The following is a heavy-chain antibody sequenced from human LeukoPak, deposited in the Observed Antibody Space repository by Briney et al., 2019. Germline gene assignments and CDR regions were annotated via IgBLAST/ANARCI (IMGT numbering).Heavy chain of an antibody. V-gene: IGHV4-59*01. Sequence: SETLSLTCAVYGGSFSSYYWSWIRQPPGKGLEWIGYIYYSGSTNYNPSLKSRVTISVDTSKNQFSLKLSSVTAADTAVYYCARSGSYYQDYYYYGMDVWGQGTTVTVSS. CDR1: GGSFSSYY. CDR3: ARSGSYYQDYYYYGMDV. CDR2: IYYSGST. D-gene: IGHD1-26*01. J-gene: IGHJ6*02.